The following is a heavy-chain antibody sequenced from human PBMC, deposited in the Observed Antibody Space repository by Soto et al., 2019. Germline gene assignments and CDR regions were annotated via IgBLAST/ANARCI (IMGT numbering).Heavy chain of an antibody. V-gene: IGHV1-3*01. D-gene: IGHD6-19*01. J-gene: IGHJ4*02. CDR1: GYTFTSYA. CDR3: ARGSGWSRPFDH. CDR2: INAGNGNT. Sequence: ASVKVSCKASGYTFTSYAMHWVRQAPGQRLEWMGWINAGNGNTKYSQKFQGRVTITRDTSASTAYMELSSLRSEDTAVYYLARGSGWSRPFDHWGKGTLVTVSS.